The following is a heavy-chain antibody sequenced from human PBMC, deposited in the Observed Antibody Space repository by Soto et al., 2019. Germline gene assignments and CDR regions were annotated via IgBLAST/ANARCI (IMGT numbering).Heavy chain of an antibody. D-gene: IGHD2-21*01. V-gene: IGHV4-59*08. CDR2: IYYSAST. CDR1: GGSISSYY. CDR3: ARHVPLHCDFDY. J-gene: IGHJ4*02. Sequence: SETLSLTCTVSGGSISSYYWSWIRQPPGKGLEWIGYIYYSASTNYNPSLKSRVTISVDTSKNQFSLNLSSVTAADTAVYYCARHVPLHCDFDYWGQGTLVTVSS.